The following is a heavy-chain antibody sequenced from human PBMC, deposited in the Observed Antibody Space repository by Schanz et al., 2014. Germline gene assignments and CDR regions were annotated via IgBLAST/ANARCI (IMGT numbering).Heavy chain of an antibody. CDR3: ARNRGSGGQNWYFDL. V-gene: IGHV3-11*03. Sequence: QVHLLESGGGLVEPGGSLRLSCAASGFSFSDYYMSWILQAPGKGLEWISFINTGSNYINYADSVKGRFTISRDNTKNSLFLQLNSLRADDTAVYYCARNRGSGGQNWYFDLWGRGALVTVSS. D-gene: IGHD1-26*01. CDR2: INTGSNYI. J-gene: IGHJ2*01. CDR1: GFSFSDYY.